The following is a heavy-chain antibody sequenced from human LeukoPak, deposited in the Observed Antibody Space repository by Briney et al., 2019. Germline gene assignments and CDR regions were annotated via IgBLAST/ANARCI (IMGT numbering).Heavy chain of an antibody. D-gene: IGHD3-22*01. CDR2: IYYRGST. V-gene: IGHV4-39*01. Sequence: SETLSLTCTISGDSISSSSYYWGWIRQPPGKGLEWIGDIYYRGSTYYNSSLKSRVSISIDTSNNQFSLTLNSVTAADTALYFCARRRYYDSSDYLDWGQGTLVTVSS. J-gene: IGHJ1*01. CDR3: ARRRYYDSSDYLD. CDR1: GDSISSSSYY.